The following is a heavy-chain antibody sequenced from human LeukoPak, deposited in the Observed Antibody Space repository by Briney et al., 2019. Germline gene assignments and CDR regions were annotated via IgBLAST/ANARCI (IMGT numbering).Heavy chain of an antibody. V-gene: IGHV3-21*04. CDR1: GFTFSSYG. CDR3: AKALPKGVPAPFDY. D-gene: IGHD3-10*01. J-gene: IGHJ4*02. Sequence: GGSLRLSCAASGFTFSSYGMNWVRQAPGKGLEWVSFISSSSSYINYADSVKGRFTISRDNAKNTVYLQMNSLRAEDTAVYYCAKALPKGVPAPFDYWGQGTLVTVSS. CDR2: ISSSSSYI.